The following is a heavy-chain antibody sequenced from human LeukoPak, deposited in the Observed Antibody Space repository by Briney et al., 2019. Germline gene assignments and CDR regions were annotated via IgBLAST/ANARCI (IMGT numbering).Heavy chain of an antibody. V-gene: IGHV3-23*01. CDR3: AKEGSSGWYFSDY. Sequence: GGSLRLSCAASGFTFSSYAMSWVRQAPGKGLEWVSTISGSGGSTYYADSVKGRFTISRDNSKNALYLQMNSLRAVDTAVYYCAKEGSSGWYFSDYWGQGTLVTVSS. CDR2: ISGSGGST. D-gene: IGHD6-19*01. J-gene: IGHJ4*02. CDR1: GFTFSSYA.